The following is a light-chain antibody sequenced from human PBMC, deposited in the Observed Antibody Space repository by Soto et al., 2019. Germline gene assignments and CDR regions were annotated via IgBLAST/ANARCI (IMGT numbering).Light chain of an antibody. Sequence: DILLTQSPATLSLSPGARATLSCRASQSLGKYLAWFQQRPGQAPGRLIYDTLTRPTGIPARFSASGSGTDFTLTISRLDPEDFAVYYCQQYGSSASFGQGPKVDI. CDR3: QQYGSSAS. CDR1: QSLGKY. J-gene: IGKJ1*01. V-gene: IGKV3-11*01. CDR2: DTL.